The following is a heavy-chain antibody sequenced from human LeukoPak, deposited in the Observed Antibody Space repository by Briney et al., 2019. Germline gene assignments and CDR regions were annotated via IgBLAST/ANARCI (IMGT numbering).Heavy chain of an antibody. Sequence: GGSLRLSCAASGFTFSSYSMNWVRQAPGKGLEWVSSISSTGSYIYYADSVKGRFTISRDNAKNSLYLQMNSLRAEDTAVYYCARLRDGTYFDYWGQGALVTVSS. V-gene: IGHV3-21*01. J-gene: IGHJ4*02. CDR1: GFTFSSYS. CDR2: ISSTGSYI. CDR3: ARLRDGTYFDY. D-gene: IGHD5-24*01.